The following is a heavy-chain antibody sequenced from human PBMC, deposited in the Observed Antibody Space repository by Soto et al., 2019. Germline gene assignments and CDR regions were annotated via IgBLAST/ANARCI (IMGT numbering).Heavy chain of an antibody. CDR2: IIDSGGST. J-gene: IGHJ4*02. CDR3: AIYSSGWYPLDY. V-gene: IGHV3-23*01. CDR1: GFTFSSCA. D-gene: IGHD6-19*01. Sequence: PGGSLRLSCAASGFTFSSCAMGWVRQAPGKGLEWVSDIIDSGGSTYYADSVKGRFTISRDNSKNTLYLQMNSLRAENTAVYYCAIYSSGWYPLDYWGQGTLVTVSS.